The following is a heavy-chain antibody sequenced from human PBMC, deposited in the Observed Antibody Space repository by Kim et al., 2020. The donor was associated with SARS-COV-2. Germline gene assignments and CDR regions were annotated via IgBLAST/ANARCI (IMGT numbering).Heavy chain of an antibody. CDR1: GFTFSRYG. Sequence: GGSLRLSCAASGFTFSRYGMHWVRQTPGKGLEWVAVISFDASLTYYGDSLKGRFTISRDNSKNTLYLQLNSLRAEDTAVYYCARDRTEEVLPADTPDYWGQGTLVTVSS. D-gene: IGHD6-13*01. J-gene: IGHJ4*02. CDR2: ISFDASLT. CDR3: ARDRTEEVLPADTPDY. V-gene: IGHV3-33*05.